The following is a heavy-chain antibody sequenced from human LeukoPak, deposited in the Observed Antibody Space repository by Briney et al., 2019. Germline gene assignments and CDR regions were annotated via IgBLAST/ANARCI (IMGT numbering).Heavy chain of an antibody. CDR3: AKDQGGVDTAMVISY. CDR1: GFTFSRYG. V-gene: IGHV3-30*18. CDR2: ISYDGSNK. D-gene: IGHD5-18*01. Sequence: PGGSLRLSCAASGFTFSRYGMHWVRQAPGKGLEWVAVISYDGSNKYYADSVKGRFTISRDNSKNTLYLQMNSLRAEDTAVYYCAKDQGGVDTAMVISYWGQGTLVTVSS. J-gene: IGHJ4*02.